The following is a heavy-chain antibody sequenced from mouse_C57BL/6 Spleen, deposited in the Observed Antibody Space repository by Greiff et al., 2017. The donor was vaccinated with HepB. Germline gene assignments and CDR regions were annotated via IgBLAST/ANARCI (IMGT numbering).Heavy chain of an antibody. CDR3: TRGPYYYGSSPWYFDV. CDR2: IRNKANNHAT. V-gene: IGHV6-6*01. CDR1: GFTFSDAW. J-gene: IGHJ1*03. D-gene: IGHD1-1*01. Sequence: EVKLEESGGGLVQPGGSMKLSCAASGFTFSDAWMDWVRQSPEKGLEWVAEIRNKANNHATYYAESVKGRFTISRDDSKSSVYLQMNSLRAEDTGIYYCTRGPYYYGSSPWYFDVWGTGTTVTVSS.